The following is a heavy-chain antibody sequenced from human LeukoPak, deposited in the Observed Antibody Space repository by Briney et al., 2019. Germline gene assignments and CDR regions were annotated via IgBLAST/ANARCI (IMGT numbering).Heavy chain of an antibody. CDR2: ISGSGGST. J-gene: IGHJ6*03. V-gene: IGHV3-23*01. CDR3: AKGSIVGATSYYYMDV. D-gene: IGHD1-26*01. Sequence: GGSLRLSCAASGFTFSSYAMSWVRQAPGKGLEWVSAISGSGGSTYYADSVKGRFTISRDNSKNTLYLQMNSLRAEDTAVYYCAKGSIVGATSYYYMDVWGKGTTVTTSS. CDR1: GFTFSSYA.